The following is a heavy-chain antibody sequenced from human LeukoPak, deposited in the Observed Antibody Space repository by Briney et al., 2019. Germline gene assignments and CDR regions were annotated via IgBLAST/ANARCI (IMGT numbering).Heavy chain of an antibody. D-gene: IGHD3-22*01. CDR3: ARGVYYYDSSGYSSDFDY. J-gene: IGHJ4*02. CDR2: MNPNSGNT. CDR1: GYTFTSYD. V-gene: IGHV1-8*01. Sequence: GASVKVPCKASGYTFTSYDINWVRQATGQGLEWMGWMNPNSGNTGYAQKFQGRVTMTRNTSISTAYMELSSLRSEDTAVYYCARGVYYYDSSGYSSDFDYWGQGTLVTVSS.